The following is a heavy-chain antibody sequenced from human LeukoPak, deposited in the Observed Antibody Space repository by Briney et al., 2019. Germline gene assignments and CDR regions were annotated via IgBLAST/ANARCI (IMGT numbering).Heavy chain of an antibody. CDR2: IKQDGSEK. CDR3: ARSVAGFDY. CDR1: GFTFSTYW. V-gene: IGHV3-7*01. D-gene: IGHD6-19*01. Sequence: GGSLRLSRSASGFTFSTYWMAWVRQAPGKGLEWVANIKQDGSEKYYVDSVKGRFTISRDNAKNSLYLQMNSLRAEDTAVYYCARSVAGFDYWGQGTLVTVSS. J-gene: IGHJ4*02.